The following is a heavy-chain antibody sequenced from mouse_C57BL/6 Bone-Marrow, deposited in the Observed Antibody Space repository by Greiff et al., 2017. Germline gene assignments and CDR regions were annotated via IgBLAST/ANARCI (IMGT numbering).Heavy chain of an antibody. CDR3: ERGGIDSNYWYFDV. V-gene: IGHV1-55*01. CDR1: GYTFTSYW. Sequence: VQLQQPGAELVKPGASVKMSCKASGYTFTSYWITWVKQRPGQGLEWIGDIYPGSGSTNYNEKFKSKATLTVDTSSSTAYMQLSSLTSEDSAVYYGERGGIDSNYWYFDVWGTGTTVTVSS. J-gene: IGHJ1*03. D-gene: IGHD2-5*01. CDR2: IYPGSGST.